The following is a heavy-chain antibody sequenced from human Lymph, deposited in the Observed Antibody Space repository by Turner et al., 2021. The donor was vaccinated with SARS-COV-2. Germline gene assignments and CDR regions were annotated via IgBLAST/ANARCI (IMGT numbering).Heavy chain of an antibody. V-gene: IGHV3-23*01. Sequence: EVRWLESGGGWVHPGGSLRHPCQASDFTFSTYAMSWSPQAQGKGLVWVSASSGSGVSTYYADTVKVRFTISRDNSRNTLFLQMNSLRAEDTALYYCAKDLGSGIAALGGMDVWGQGTTVTVSS. D-gene: IGHD6-13*01. CDR2: SSGSGVST. CDR1: DFTFSTYA. CDR3: AKDLGSGIAALGGMDV. J-gene: IGHJ6*02.